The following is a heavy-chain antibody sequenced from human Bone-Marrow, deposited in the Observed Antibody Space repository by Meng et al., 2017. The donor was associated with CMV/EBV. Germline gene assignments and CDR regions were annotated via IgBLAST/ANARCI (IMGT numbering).Heavy chain of an antibody. D-gene: IGHD3-10*01. CDR3: ARGKGGYYYGSGIPWYFDY. Sequence: GESLKISCAASGFTFSSYAMSWVRQAPGKGLVWVSRINSDGSSTSYADSVKGRFTISRDNAKNTLYLQMNSLRAEDTAVYYCARGKGGYYYGSGIPWYFDYWGEGTLVTVSS. J-gene: IGHJ4*02. V-gene: IGHV3-74*01. CDR1: GFTFSSYA. CDR2: INSDGSST.